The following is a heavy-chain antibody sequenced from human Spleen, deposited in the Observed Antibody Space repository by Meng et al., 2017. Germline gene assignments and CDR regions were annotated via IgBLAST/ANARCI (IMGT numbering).Heavy chain of an antibody. V-gene: IGHV3-23*01. Sequence: GESLKISCAASGFTVSSNYMSWVRQAPGKGLEWVSSISGSGVSTYYADSVKGRFTISRDHSKSTLYLHVNSLRAEDTAIYYCAKDIHYDSSVGYFDYWGQGTLVTVSS. J-gene: IGHJ4*02. CDR1: GFTVSSNY. D-gene: IGHD3-22*01. CDR2: ISGSGVST. CDR3: AKDIHYDSSVGYFDY.